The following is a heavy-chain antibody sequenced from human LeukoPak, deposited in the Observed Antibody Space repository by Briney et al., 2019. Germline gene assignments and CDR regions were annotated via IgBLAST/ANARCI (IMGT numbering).Heavy chain of an antibody. V-gene: IGHV3-30*04. Sequence: GGALGLSCAASGFTFSSYGMHWGRPAPGKGVEGVAVISYDGSNKYYADSVKGRFTISRDNSKNTLYLQMNSLRAEDTAVYYCARDRIVGATTFDYWGQGTLVTVSS. D-gene: IGHD1-26*01. CDR1: GFTFSSYG. CDR3: ARDRIVGATTFDY. J-gene: IGHJ4*02. CDR2: ISYDGSNK.